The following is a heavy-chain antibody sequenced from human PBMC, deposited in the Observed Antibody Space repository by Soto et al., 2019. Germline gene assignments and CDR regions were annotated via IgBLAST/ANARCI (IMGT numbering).Heavy chain of an antibody. CDR1: GYAFSSYG. J-gene: IGHJ4*02. D-gene: IGHD6-6*01. V-gene: IGHV1-18*04. CDR2: ISGDKGNT. Sequence: QVQLVQSGAEVKKPGASVKVSCKASGYAFSSYGINWVRQAPGQGPEWMGWISGDKGNTNYAQNFQGRGTMTTDTSTRTAYMELRSLRSDDTAVYYCARAPPSGSSTGFSVYWGQGTLVTVSS. CDR3: ARAPPSGSSTGFSVY.